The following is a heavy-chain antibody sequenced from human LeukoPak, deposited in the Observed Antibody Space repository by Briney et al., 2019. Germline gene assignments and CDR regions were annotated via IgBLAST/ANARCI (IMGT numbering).Heavy chain of an antibody. V-gene: IGHV3-64*01. CDR3: ARDGPGIQLWPYFDY. J-gene: IGHJ4*02. D-gene: IGHD5-18*01. CDR1: GFTFSSYA. Sequence: GGSLRLSCAASGFTFSSYAMHWVRQAPGKGLEYVSAISSNGGSTYYANSVKGRFTISRDNSKNTLYLQIGSLRAEDMAVYYCARDGPGIQLWPYFDYWGQGTLVTVSS. CDR2: ISSNGGST.